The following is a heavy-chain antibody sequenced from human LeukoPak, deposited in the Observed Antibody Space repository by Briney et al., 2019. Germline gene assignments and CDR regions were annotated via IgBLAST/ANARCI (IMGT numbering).Heavy chain of an antibody. CDR2: INPNSGGT. V-gene: IGHV1-2*02. Sequence: ASVKVSCKASGYTFTGYYMHWVRQAPGQGLEWMGWINPNSGGTNYAQKFQGRVTITADESTSTAYMELSSLRSEDTAVYYCARVYSSGWSAFDYWGQGTLVTVSS. D-gene: IGHD6-19*01. J-gene: IGHJ4*02. CDR1: GYTFTGYY. CDR3: ARVYSSGWSAFDY.